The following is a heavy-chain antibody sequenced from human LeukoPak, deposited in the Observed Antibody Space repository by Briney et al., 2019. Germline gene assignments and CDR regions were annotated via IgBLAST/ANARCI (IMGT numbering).Heavy chain of an antibody. Sequence: PGGSLRLSCAASGFTFSSYSMNWVRQAPGKGLEWVSSISSSSSYIYYADSVKGRFTISRDNAKNSLYLQMNSLRAEDTAVYYCAKEKWELPYYFDYWGQGTLVTVSS. J-gene: IGHJ4*02. CDR1: GFTFSSYS. D-gene: IGHD1-26*01. V-gene: IGHV3-21*01. CDR2: ISSSSSYI. CDR3: AKEKWELPYYFDY.